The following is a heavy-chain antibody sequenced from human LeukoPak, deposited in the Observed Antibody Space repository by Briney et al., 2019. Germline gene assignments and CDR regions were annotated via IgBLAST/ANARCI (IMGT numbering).Heavy chain of an antibody. J-gene: IGHJ4*02. CDR3: AWGMGAIFH. CDR1: GFTFRSYW. CDR2: IKQDGSEK. Sequence: PGGSLRLSCAASGFTFRSYWMSWVRQAPGKGLEWVANIKQDGSEKYYVDSVKGRVTISRDNAKNSLHLQMNSLRDEDTAVYYCAWGMGAIFHWGQGTLVTVSS. D-gene: IGHD1-26*01. V-gene: IGHV3-7*04.